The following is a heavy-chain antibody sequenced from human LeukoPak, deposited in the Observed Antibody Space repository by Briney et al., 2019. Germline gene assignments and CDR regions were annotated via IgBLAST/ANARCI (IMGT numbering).Heavy chain of an antibody. D-gene: IGHD2-2*01. CDR2: VSFDGKIR. J-gene: IGHJ4*02. CDR1: GFTFNSYD. Sequence: GGSLRLSCAASGFTFNSYDMNWVRQAPGKGLEWLAVVSFDGKIRHYADSVKGRFTLSRDNSKNTLFLHMSSLRIEDTAVYYCARDIYARILDYWGQGILVIVSS. CDR3: ARDIYARILDY. V-gene: IGHV3-30*03.